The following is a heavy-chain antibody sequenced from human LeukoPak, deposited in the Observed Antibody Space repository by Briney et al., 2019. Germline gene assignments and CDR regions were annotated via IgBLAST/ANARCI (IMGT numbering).Heavy chain of an antibody. V-gene: IGHV5-51*01. Sequence: GESLNISCKGSGYSFTSYWIGWVRQMPGKGLEWMGIIYPGDSDTRYSPSFQGQVTISADKSISTAYLQWSSLKASDTAMYYCAILNPLGYCSGGSCYSDYMDVWGKGTTVTVSS. CDR3: AILNPLGYCSGGSCYSDYMDV. CDR2: IYPGDSDT. CDR1: GYSFTSYW. J-gene: IGHJ6*03. D-gene: IGHD2-15*01.